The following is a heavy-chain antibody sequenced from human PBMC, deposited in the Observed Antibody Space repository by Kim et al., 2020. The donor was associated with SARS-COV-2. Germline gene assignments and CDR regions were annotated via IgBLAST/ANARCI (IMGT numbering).Heavy chain of an antibody. CDR1: GFTFDDYA. CDR3: AKARSGWSYYFDY. J-gene: IGHJ4*02. D-gene: IGHD6-19*01. V-gene: IGHV3-9*01. Sequence: GGSLRLSCAASGFTFDDYAMHWVRQAPGKGLEWVSGISWNSGSIGYADSVKGRFTISRYNAKNSLYLQMNSLRAEDTALYYCAKARSGWSYYFDYWGQGTLVTVSS. CDR2: ISWNSGSI.